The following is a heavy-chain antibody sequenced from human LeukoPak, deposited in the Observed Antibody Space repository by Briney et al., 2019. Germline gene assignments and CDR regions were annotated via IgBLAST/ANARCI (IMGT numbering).Heavy chain of an antibody. D-gene: IGHD7-27*01. CDR1: GYTFSAYY. CDR2: IIPNGGGA. V-gene: IGHV1-2*02. CDR3: ARGGKSELGTCDF. J-gene: IGHJ4*02. Sequence: ASVKVSCKASGYTFSAYYMHWVRQAPGQGLEWMGWIIPNGGGANYAQKFRGRVTMTMDTSINTAYTELSSLRSDDTAVYYCARGGKSELGTCDFWGQGTLVTVSA.